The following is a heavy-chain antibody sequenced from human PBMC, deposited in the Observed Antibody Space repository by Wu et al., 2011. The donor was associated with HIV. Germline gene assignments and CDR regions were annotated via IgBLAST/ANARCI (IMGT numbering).Heavy chain of an antibody. CDR2: ISAYNADT. CDR1: GYTLISYG. CDR3: ARGSGYSSNWYVY. J-gene: IGHJ4*02. V-gene: IGHV1-18*01. Sequence: QVQLVQSGAEVQKPGASVTVSCKASGYTLISYGISWVRQAPGQGPEWMGWISAYNADTNYAQKFQGRVTMTADTSTSTVYMELRSLTSDDTAVYYCARGSGYSSNWYVYWGQGTLVTVSS. D-gene: IGHD2-2*01.